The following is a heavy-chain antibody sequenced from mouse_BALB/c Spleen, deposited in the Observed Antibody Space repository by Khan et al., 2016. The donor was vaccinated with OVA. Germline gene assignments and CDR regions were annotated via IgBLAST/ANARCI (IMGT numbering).Heavy chain of an antibody. V-gene: IGHV1-77*01. CDR1: GYTFTDYY. D-gene: IGHD1-2*01. J-gene: IGHJ3*01. CDR2: ISPGSGDT. Sequence: QVQLQQSGAELARPGASVKLSCKASGYTFTDYYINWVKQRTGQGLEWIGEISPGSGDTYYNERFKGKATLTADKSSSTAYMQLSSLTSEDSAVFFCTRRNDIGYTFAYWGQGTLVTVSA. CDR3: TRRNDIGYTFAY.